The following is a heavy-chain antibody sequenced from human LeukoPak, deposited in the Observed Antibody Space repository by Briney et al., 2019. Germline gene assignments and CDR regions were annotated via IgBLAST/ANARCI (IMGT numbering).Heavy chain of an antibody. CDR1: GGSISSGSYY. Sequence: PSQTLSLTCTVSGGSISSGSYYWSWIRQPPGKGLEWIGYIYYSGSTYYNPSLKSRVTISVDTSKNQFSLKLSSVTAADTAVYYCARVRIVVVPAARQMAFDIWGQGTMVTVSS. D-gene: IGHD2-2*01. CDR3: ARVRIVVVPAARQMAFDI. V-gene: IGHV4-30-4*08. J-gene: IGHJ3*02. CDR2: IYYSGST.